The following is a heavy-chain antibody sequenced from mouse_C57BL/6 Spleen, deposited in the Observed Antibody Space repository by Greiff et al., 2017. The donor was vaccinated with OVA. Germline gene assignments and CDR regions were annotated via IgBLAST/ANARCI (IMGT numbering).Heavy chain of an antibody. Sequence: DVQLQESGPGLVKPSQSLSLTCSVTGYSITSGYYWNWIRQFPGNKLEWMGYISYDGSNNYNPSLKNRISITRDTSKNQLFLKLNSVTTEDTATYYGARDREDLAWFAYWGQGTLVTVSA. V-gene: IGHV3-6*01. CDR2: ISYDGSN. CDR3: ARDREDLAWFAY. CDR1: GYSITSGYY. J-gene: IGHJ3*01.